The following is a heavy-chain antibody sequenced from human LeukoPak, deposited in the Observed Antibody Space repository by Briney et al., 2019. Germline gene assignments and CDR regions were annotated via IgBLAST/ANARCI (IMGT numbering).Heavy chain of an antibody. V-gene: IGHV3-9*01. CDR3: AKESLVVITMCGAFDI. CDR2: ISWNSGSI. D-gene: IGHD2-15*01. CDR1: GFTFDDYA. Sequence: GGSLRLSCAASGFTFDDYAMHWVRQAPGKGLEWVSGISWNSGSIGYADSVKGRFTISRDNAKNSLYLQMNSLRAEDTALYYCAKESLVVITMCGAFDIWGQGTMVTVSS. J-gene: IGHJ3*02.